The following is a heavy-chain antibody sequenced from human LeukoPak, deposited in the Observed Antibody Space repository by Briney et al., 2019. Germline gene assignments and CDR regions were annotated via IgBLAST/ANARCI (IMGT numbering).Heavy chain of an antibody. CDR1: XXXXXSXX. CDR3: ARGAGYNYPYYFDY. Sequence: LXXSCAASXXXXXSXXMNWXRXAXGXXLXXVSFFYGGGNIYYADSVKGRFTISRDNSKNTLYLQMNSLRAEDTAVYYCARGAGYNYPYYFDYWGQGTLVTVSS. J-gene: IGHJ4*02. CDR2: FYGGGNI. V-gene: IGHV3-53*01. D-gene: IGHD5-24*01.